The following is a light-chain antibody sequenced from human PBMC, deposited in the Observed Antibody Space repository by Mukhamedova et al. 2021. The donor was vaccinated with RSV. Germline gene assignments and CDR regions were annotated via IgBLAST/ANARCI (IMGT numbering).Light chain of an antibody. Sequence: WYQRRVHGKAPKLLIYDASNLETGVPSRFSGSESGTDFTFTISSLQPEDIATYYCQQYDNLLTFGGGTKVEIK. CDR3: QQYDNLLT. J-gene: IGKJ4*01. V-gene: IGKV1-33*01. CDR2: DAS.